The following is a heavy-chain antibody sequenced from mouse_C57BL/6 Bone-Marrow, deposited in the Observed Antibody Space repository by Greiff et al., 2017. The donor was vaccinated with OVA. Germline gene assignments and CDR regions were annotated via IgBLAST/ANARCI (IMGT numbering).Heavy chain of an antibody. Sequence: EVQVVESGEGLVKPGGSLKLSCAASGFTFSSYAMSWVRQTPEQRLEWVAYISTGGDYTYYADTVKGRLTISRDNTRNTLYLQMSSRKSEDTAMDYCTRNKYSHYAMDYWGQGTSVTVSS. D-gene: IGHD2-12*01. J-gene: IGHJ4*01. V-gene: IGHV5-9-1*02. CDR3: TRNKYSHYAMDY. CDR2: ISTGGDYT. CDR1: GFTFSSYA.